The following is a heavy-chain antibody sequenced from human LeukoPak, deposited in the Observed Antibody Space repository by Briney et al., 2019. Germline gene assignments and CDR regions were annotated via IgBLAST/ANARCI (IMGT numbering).Heavy chain of an antibody. Sequence: PGRSLRLSCAASGVTFSSYAMHWVRQAPGKGLDWVAVILYDGSNKYYADSVKGRFTISRDNSKNTLYLQMNSLRAEDTAVYYCARAYSSGWYGDGMEVWGKGTTVTVSS. CDR2: ILYDGSNK. V-gene: IGHV3-30*04. CDR3: ARAYSSGWYGDGMEV. CDR1: GVTFSSYA. D-gene: IGHD6-19*01. J-gene: IGHJ6*04.